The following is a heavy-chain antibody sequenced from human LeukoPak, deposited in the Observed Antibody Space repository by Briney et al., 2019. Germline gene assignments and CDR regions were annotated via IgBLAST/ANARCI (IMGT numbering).Heavy chain of an antibody. CDR1: GFTFSSYA. V-gene: IGHV3-48*02. CDR3: ARTKLELRDY. CDR2: ISSSSSTI. Sequence: GGSLRLPCAASGFTFSSYAMNWVRQAPGKGLEWVSYISSSSSTIYYADSVKGRFTISRDNAKNSLYLQMNSLRDEDTAVYYCARTKLELRDYWGQGTLVTVSS. D-gene: IGHD1-7*01. J-gene: IGHJ4*02.